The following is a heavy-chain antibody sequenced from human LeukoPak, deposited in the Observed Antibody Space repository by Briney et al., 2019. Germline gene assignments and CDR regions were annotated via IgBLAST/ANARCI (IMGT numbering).Heavy chain of an antibody. CDR2: ISSSSSYI. V-gene: IGHV3-21*01. CDR3: ARDSHPRYYYDSSGHNWFDP. Sequence: GGSLRLSCAASGFTFSSYSMNWVRPAPGKGLEWVSSISSSSSYIYYADSVKGRFTISRDNAKNSLYLQMNSLRAEDTAVYYCARDSHPRYYYDSSGHNWFDPWGQGTLVTVSS. CDR1: GFTFSSYS. D-gene: IGHD3-22*01. J-gene: IGHJ5*02.